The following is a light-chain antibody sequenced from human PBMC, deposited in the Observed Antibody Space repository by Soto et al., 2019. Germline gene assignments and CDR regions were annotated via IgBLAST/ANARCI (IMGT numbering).Light chain of an antibody. J-gene: IGLJ3*02. Sequence: QSVLTQPPSASGTPGQRVAISCSGSSSSIGSNYVSWYQQLPGTAPKLLIYKNNQRPSGVPDRFSGSKSGTSASLAISGLRSEDEAHYYCAAWDDSLSGYWVFGGGTKLTVL. V-gene: IGLV1-47*01. CDR3: AAWDDSLSGYWV. CDR2: KNN. CDR1: SSSIGSNY.